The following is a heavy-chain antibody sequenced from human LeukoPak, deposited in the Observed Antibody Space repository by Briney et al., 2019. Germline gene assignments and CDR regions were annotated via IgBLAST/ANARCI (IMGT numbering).Heavy chain of an antibody. CDR2: INPSGGST. J-gene: IGHJ2*01. CDR3: AREQSTEGATDRYWYFDL. CDR1: GYTFTSYY. Sequence: ASVKVSCKASGYTFTSYYMHWVRQAPGQGLEWMGIINPSGGSTSYAQKFQGRVTMTRDTSTSTVYMELSSLRSEDTAVYYCAREQSTEGATDRYWYFDLWGRGTLVTVSS. V-gene: IGHV1-46*01. D-gene: IGHD1-26*01.